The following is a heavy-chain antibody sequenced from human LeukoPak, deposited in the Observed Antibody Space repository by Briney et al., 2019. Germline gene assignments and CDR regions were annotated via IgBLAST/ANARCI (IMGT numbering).Heavy chain of an antibody. CDR2: IDWDDDK. V-gene: IGHV2-70*04. J-gene: IGHJ4*02. CDR1: GFSLSTSGMR. Sequence: SGPTLVNPTQTLTLTCTFSGFSLSTSGMRVSWIRQPPGKALEWLARIDWDDDKVYITSLKTRLTISKDTSKNQVVLTMTNMGPVDTATYYCARMGVGATYTFDYWGQGTLVTVSS. CDR3: ARMGVGATYTFDY. D-gene: IGHD1-26*01.